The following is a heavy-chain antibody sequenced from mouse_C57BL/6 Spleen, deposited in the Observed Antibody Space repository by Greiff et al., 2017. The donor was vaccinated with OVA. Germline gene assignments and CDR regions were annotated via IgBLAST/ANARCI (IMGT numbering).Heavy chain of an antibody. CDR1: GFSLTSYG. V-gene: IGHV2-5*01. CDR3: AIQTGYYYAMDY. Sequence: VKLMESGPGLVQPSQSLSITCTVSGFSLTSYGVHWVRQSPGKGLEWLGVIWRGGSTDYNAAFMSRLSITKDNSKSQVFFKMNSLQADDTAIYYCAIQTGYYYAMDYWGQGTSVTVSS. CDR2: IWRGGST. D-gene: IGHD4-1*01. J-gene: IGHJ4*01.